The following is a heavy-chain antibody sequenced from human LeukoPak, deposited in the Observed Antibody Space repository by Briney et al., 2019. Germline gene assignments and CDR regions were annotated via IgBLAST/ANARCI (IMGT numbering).Heavy chain of an antibody. V-gene: IGHV3-43*02. Sequence: GGSLRLSCAASGFTFDDYAMHWVRQSPGKGLEWVSLISGDGGSTYYADSVKGRFTISRDNSKNSLYLQMNSLRTEDTALYYCARDINKDSSGSDYWGQGTLVTVSS. CDR1: GFTFDDYA. CDR2: ISGDGGST. CDR3: ARDINKDSSGSDY. J-gene: IGHJ4*02. D-gene: IGHD3-22*01.